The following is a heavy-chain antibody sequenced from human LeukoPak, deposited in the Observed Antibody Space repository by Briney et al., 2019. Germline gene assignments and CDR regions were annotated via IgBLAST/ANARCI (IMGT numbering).Heavy chain of an antibody. CDR2: ISDTGNT. D-gene: IGHD1-26*01. CDR3: ARVGGNNFFDY. CDR1: GFTFSNSW. Sequence: GGSLRLSCAASGFTFSNSWMHWVRQAPGKGLEWVSAISDTGNTYHADSVKGRFTISRDSSKNTLYLQMGSLRADDMAVYYCARVGGNNFFDYWGQGTLVTVSS. J-gene: IGHJ4*02. V-gene: IGHV3-66*02.